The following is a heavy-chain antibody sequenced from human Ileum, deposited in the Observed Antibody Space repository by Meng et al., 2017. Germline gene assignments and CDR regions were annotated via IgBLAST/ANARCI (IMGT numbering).Heavy chain of an antibody. D-gene: IGHD2-15*01. J-gene: IGHJ4*02. CDR2: IYLAGSP. CDR3: VRHGGKYFDS. V-gene: IGHV4-4*02. Sequence: QVPLEEAVPGLGGPAGTLSITCTVSGGSISSSFYWSVVRQSPGKGLEWIGQIYLAGSPNYNPSLESRVTISVDKSKNQFSLRLTSVTAADTAIFYCVRHGGKYFDSWGQGTLVTVSS. CDR1: GGSISSSFY.